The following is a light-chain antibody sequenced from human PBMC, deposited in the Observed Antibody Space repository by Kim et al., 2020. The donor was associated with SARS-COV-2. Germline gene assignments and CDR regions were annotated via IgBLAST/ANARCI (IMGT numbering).Light chain of an antibody. Sequence: AIRMTQSPSSFSASTGDRVTITCRASQGISNYLAWYQQKPGEAPKLLIYDASTLQTGVPSRFSGSGSGTDSTLTISCLQSEDFATYYCQQYYSYPLTFGGGTKVDIK. CDR1: QGISNY. CDR3: QQYYSYPLT. CDR2: DAS. V-gene: IGKV1-8*01. J-gene: IGKJ4*01.